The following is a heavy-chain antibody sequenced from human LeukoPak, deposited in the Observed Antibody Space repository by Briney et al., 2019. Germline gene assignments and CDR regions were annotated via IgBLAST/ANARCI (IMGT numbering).Heavy chain of an antibody. CDR2: IWYDGSNK. J-gene: IGHJ3*02. CDR1: GFTFSSYG. Sequence: PGGSLRLSCAASGFTFSSYGMHWVRQAPGKGLEWVAVIWYDGSNKYYADSVKGRFTISRDNSKNTLYLQMNSLRAEDTAVYYCARVPLCYGDYPGAFVIWGQGTMVTVSS. CDR3: ARVPLCYGDYPGAFVI. V-gene: IGHV3-33*01. D-gene: IGHD4-17*01.